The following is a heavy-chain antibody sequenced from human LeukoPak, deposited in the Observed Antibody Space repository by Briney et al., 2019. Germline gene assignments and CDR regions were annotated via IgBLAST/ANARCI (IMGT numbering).Heavy chain of an antibody. CDR3: AKSPRAVQVYYYYMDV. Sequence: GGSLRLSCAASGFTFNSYTMSWVRQAPGKGLEWVSAISGSGGSTYYADSVKGRFTISRDNSKNTLYLQMNSLRAEDTAVYYCAKSPRAVQVYYYYMDVWGKGTTVTVSS. J-gene: IGHJ6*03. D-gene: IGHD3-10*01. CDR1: GFTFNSYT. CDR2: ISGSGGST. V-gene: IGHV3-23*01.